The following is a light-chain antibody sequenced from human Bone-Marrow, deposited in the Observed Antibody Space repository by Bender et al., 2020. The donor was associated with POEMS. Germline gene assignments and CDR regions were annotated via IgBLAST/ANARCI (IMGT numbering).Light chain of an antibody. CDR2: KDS. V-gene: IGLV3-25*03. CDR3: QSADRNDIHV. CDR1: ALRKQY. J-gene: IGLJ1*01. Sequence: ARITCSGDALRKQYGCWYQQKSGQAPVLGIYKDSERPSGIPERFAGSRSGTTFTLTISGVQAEDEADYYCQSADRNDIHVFGTGTKVTVL.